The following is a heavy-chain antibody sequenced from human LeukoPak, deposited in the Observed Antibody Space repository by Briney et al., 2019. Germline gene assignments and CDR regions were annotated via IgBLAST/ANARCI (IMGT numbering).Heavy chain of an antibody. Sequence: GRSLRLSCAASGFTFGSYSMNWVRQAPGKGLEWVSYISSSSFTIYYADSVRGRFTISRDNAKNSMYLQMNSLRDEDTAVYFCARDRPGYSSGWDLDFWGQGTLVTVSS. V-gene: IGHV3-48*02. CDR3: ARDRPGYSSGWDLDF. CDR1: GFTFGSYS. CDR2: ISSSSFTI. D-gene: IGHD6-19*01. J-gene: IGHJ4*02.